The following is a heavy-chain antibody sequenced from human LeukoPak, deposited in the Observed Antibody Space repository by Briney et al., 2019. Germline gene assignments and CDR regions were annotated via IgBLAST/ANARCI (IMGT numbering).Heavy chain of an antibody. J-gene: IGHJ4*02. CDR2: ISSSSSYI. V-gene: IGHV3-21*01. CDR3: ARGRVGPGGNTVTTFGH. D-gene: IGHD4-17*01. CDR1: GFTFSSYS. Sequence: IPGGSLRLSCAASGFTFSSYSMNWVRQAPGKGLEWVSSISSSSSYIYYADSVKGRFTISRDNAKNSLYLQMNSLRAEDTAVYYCARGRVGPGGNTVTTFGHWGQGTLVTVSS.